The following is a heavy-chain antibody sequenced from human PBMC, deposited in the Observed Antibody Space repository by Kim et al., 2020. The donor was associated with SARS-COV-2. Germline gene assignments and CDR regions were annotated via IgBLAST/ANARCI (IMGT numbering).Heavy chain of an antibody. D-gene: IGHD6-19*01. CDR3: ATAVSSAYMLFNY. Sequence: GGSLRLSCAASGFSFSDYWMHWVRQAPGKGLVWVARISIDGSYTTYADSMRGRFTISRDNAKNTLYLQMNSLRAEDTALYYCATAVSSAYMLFNYWGQGTLVTVSS. CDR2: ISIDGSYT. V-gene: IGHV3-74*03. J-gene: IGHJ4*02. CDR1: GFSFSDYW.